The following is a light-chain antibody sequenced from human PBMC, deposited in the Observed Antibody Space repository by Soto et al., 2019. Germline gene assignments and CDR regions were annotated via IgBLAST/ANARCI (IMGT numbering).Light chain of an antibody. Sequence: DTQMTQSPSAVSASVGDRVNITCRASQGVSSWLAWYQQKPGKPPKLLIYAASSLESGVPSRFSGSGSGTAFTLTINSLQPEDFATYYCQQTNSFPRTFGQGTKVEI. V-gene: IGKV1-12*01. CDR1: QGVSSW. CDR3: QQTNSFPRT. CDR2: AAS. J-gene: IGKJ1*01.